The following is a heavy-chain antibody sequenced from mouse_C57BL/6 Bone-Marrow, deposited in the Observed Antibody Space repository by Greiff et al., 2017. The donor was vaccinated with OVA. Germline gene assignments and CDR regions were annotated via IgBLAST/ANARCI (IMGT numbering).Heavy chain of an antibody. J-gene: IGHJ2*01. CDR2: INPNYGTT. CDR3: ASRGAYGYYYFDY. CDR1: GYSFTDYN. D-gene: IGHD2-2*01. V-gene: IGHV1-39*01. Sequence: EVQLQQSGPELVKPGASVKISCKASGYSFTDYNMNWVKQSNGKSLEWIGVINPNYGTTSYNQKFKGKATLNVDQSSSTADMQLNSLTSEDSAVYYCASRGAYGYYYFDYWGQGTTLTVSS.